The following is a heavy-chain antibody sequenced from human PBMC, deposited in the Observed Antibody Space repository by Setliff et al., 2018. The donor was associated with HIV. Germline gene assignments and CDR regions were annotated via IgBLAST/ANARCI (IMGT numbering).Heavy chain of an antibody. CDR1: GGSMTSSNW. CDR2: INHSGST. CDR3: ATSTVAGLFDY. D-gene: IGHD6-19*01. V-gene: IGHV4-4*02. Sequence: SETLSLTCAVSGGSMTSSNWWSWIRQPPGKDLEWIGEINHSGSTNYNPSLKSRVTISVDTSKNQFSLKLTSVIAADTAVYYCATSTVAGLFDYWGQGALVTVSS. J-gene: IGHJ4*02.